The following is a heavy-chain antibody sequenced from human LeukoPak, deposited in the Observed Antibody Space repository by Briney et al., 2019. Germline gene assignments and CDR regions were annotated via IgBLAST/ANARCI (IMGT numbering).Heavy chain of an antibody. D-gene: IGHD2-2*01. Sequence: PGGSLRLSCAASGFTFSSYGMHWVRQAPGKGLEWVAVISYDGSNKYYADSVKGRFTISRDNSKNTLYLQMNSLRAEDTAVYYCAIVVVPAAMGRYFDYWGQGTLVTVSS. CDR3: AIVVVPAAMGRYFDY. V-gene: IGHV3-30*03. J-gene: IGHJ4*02. CDR2: ISYDGSNK. CDR1: GFTFSSYG.